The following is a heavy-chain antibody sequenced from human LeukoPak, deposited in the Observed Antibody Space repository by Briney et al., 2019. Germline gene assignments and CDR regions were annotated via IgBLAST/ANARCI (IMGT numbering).Heavy chain of an antibody. CDR3: AREGGNFDFDY. Sequence: SETPSLTCTVSGDSINIHHHFWGWIRQHPGKGLEWIGYVDYIGSTFYNPSLKSRVIISLDTSKNQISLNLTTVTAADTAVYYCAREGGNFDFDYWGQGSLVTVSS. CDR1: GDSINIHHHF. V-gene: IGHV4-31*03. CDR2: VDYIGST. J-gene: IGHJ4*02. D-gene: IGHD4-23*01.